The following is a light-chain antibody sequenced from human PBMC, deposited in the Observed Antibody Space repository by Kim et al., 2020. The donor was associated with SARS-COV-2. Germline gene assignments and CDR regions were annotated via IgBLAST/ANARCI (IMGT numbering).Light chain of an antibody. V-gene: IGKV1-39*01. CDR3: QQTYTTPQT. CDR2: AAS. Sequence: DIQMTQSPSSLYASVGDRVTITCRASQSFSKFLNWYQQKPGKAPKVLVYAASNLQTGVSSRFSGSGSWTDFTLTISSLQPEDFATYFCQQTYTTPQTFGQGTKVDIK. J-gene: IGKJ1*01. CDR1: QSFSKF.